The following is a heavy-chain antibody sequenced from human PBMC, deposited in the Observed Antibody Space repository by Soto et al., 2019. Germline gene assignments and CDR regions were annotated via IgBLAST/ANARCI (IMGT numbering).Heavy chain of an antibody. CDR2: FIPSLGIA. D-gene: IGHD2-15*01. V-gene: IGHV1-69*02. CDR3: ARGPNLGYCSGGSCLTLSYYFDY. CDR1: GGTLSSYT. J-gene: IGHJ4*02. Sequence: GASVKVSCKASGGTLSSYTINWGRQAPGQRLEWKGRFIPSLGIANYAQKFQGRVTITADKSTSTAYMELSSLRSEDTAVYYCARGPNLGYCSGGSCLTLSYYFDYWGQGTVVTVSS.